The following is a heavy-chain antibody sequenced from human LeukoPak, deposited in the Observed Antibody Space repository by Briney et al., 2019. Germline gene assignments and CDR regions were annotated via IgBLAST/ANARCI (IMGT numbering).Heavy chain of an antibody. J-gene: IGHJ4*02. CDR2: ISSSSSYI. Sequence: GGSLRLSCAASGFTFSSYSMNWVRQAPGKGLEWVSSISSSSSYIYYADSVKGRFTISRDNAKNTLYLQMNSLRAEDTAVYYCAKDSVALPAVIDYWGQGTLVTVSS. V-gene: IGHV3-21*04. CDR1: GFTFSSYS. D-gene: IGHD2-15*01. CDR3: AKDSVALPAVIDY.